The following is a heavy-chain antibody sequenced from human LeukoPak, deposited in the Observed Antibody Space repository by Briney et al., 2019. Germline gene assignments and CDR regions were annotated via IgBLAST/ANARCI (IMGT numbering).Heavy chain of an antibody. Sequence: PGGSLRLSCAASGFTVSSNYMSWVRQAPGKGLEWVSVIYSGGSTYYADSVKGRFTISRDNSKNTLYLQMNSLRAEDTAVYYCAGSILTGYPNFDYWDQGTLVTVSS. CDR1: GFTVSSNY. D-gene: IGHD3-9*01. CDR3: AGSILTGYPNFDY. V-gene: IGHV3-66*01. CDR2: IYSGGST. J-gene: IGHJ4*02.